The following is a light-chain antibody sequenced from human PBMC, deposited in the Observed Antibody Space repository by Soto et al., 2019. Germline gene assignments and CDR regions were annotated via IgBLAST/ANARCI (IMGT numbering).Light chain of an antibody. Sequence: EIVMTQSPATLSVSPGERATLSCRASQSVTKNNLNWYQQKPGQAPRLLIYSASSRATGIPDRFSGGGSGTDFTLTISRLEPEDFAVYYCQRYGGFGQGTKVDIK. CDR2: SAS. CDR1: QSVTKNN. CDR3: QRYGG. J-gene: IGKJ1*01. V-gene: IGKV3-20*01.